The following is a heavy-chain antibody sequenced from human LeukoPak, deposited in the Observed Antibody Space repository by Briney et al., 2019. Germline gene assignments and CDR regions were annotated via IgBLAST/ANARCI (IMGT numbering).Heavy chain of an antibody. V-gene: IGHV4-39*01. Sequence: SETLSLTCTVSGGSISSSGYYWGWIRQPPGKGLEWIGNIFYSGTTYYNPSLKSRVTISLDTSKNQFSLKLSSATAADTALYYCARRQGDTGSWHYWGQGTLVTVSS. CDR2: IFYSGTT. CDR1: GGSISSSGYY. CDR3: ARRQGDTGSWHY. D-gene: IGHD6-13*01. J-gene: IGHJ4*02.